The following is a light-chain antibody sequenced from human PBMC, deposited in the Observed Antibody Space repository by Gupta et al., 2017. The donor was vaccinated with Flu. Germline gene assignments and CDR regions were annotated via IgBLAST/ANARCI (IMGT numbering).Light chain of an antibody. J-gene: IGLJ3*02. CDR1: SANIGSNY. CDR2: MNN. V-gene: IGLV1-47*01. CDR3: AARDDSLSGSLV. Sequence: SANIGSNYVYWYRQFPGTAPKLLIYMNNQRPPGFPVRFSCSESGTSASLAIIVLRPEDEAEYYCAARDDSLSGSLVFGGGTTLTVL.